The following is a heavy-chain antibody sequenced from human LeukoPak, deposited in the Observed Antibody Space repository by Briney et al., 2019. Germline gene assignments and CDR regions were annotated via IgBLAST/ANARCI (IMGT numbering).Heavy chain of an antibody. CDR3: ARGHSYDILTG. CDR2: IYYSGST. CDR1: GGSISSYY. J-gene: IGHJ4*02. Sequence: SETLSLTCTASGGSISSYYWSWIRQPPGKGLEWIGYIYYSGSTNYNPSLKSRVTISVDTSKNQFSLKLSSVTAADTAVYYCARGHSYDILTGWGQGTLVTVSS. V-gene: IGHV4-59*01. D-gene: IGHD3-9*01.